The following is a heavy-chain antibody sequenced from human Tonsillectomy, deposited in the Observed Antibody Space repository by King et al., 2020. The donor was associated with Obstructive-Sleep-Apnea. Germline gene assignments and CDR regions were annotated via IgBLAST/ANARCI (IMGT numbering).Heavy chain of an antibody. CDR2: IYYSGST. CDR3: ARAPYGSGIIDWFDS. J-gene: IGHJ5*01. CDR1: RGSISTYY. Sequence: VQLQESGPGLVKPSETLSLTCTVSRGSISTYYWSWIRQPPGKGLEWIGYIYYSGSTNYNPSLKSRVSISVDTSKNQFSLKVNSVTAADTAVYYCARAPYGSGIIDWFDSWGQGILVTVSS. D-gene: IGHD3-10*01. V-gene: IGHV4-59*01.